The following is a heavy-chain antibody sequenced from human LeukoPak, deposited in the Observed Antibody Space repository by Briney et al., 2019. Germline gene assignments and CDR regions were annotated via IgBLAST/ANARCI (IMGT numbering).Heavy chain of an antibody. CDR3: ARDAQRGFDYSNSLEY. CDR1: GFTYNHYG. J-gene: IGHJ4*02. CDR2: IWSDGTEK. V-gene: IGHV3-33*08. D-gene: IGHD4-11*01. Sequence: GGSLRLSCTASGFTYNHYGMHWVRQAPGKGLEWVAVIWSDGTEKYYADAVKGRFIVSRDDSSNTLYLQMNSLRGEDTAVYYCARDAQRGFDYSNSLEYWGQGTLVTASS.